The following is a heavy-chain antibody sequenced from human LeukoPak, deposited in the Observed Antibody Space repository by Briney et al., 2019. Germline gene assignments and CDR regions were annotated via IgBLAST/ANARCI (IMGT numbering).Heavy chain of an antibody. J-gene: IGHJ3*02. CDR1: GYTFTGFY. V-gene: IGHV1-2*02. CDR2: INPKSGVT. Sequence: GASVKVSCKASGYTFTGFYIHWVRQAPGQGLEWMGWINPKSGVTKNVQKFQGRVTMTRDTSISTVYMELRSLKSDDTAVYYCASLKNYYDSSGYLVTDAFDIWGQGTMVTVSS. CDR3: ASLKNYYDSSGYLVTDAFDI. D-gene: IGHD3-22*01.